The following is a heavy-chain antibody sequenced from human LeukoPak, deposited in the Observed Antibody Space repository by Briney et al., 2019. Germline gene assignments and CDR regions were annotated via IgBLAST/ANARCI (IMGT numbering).Heavy chain of an antibody. V-gene: IGHV1-18*01. D-gene: IGHD6-13*01. J-gene: IGHJ4*02. CDR2: ISGYNDNT. CDR1: GYTFSTYG. CDR3: ARVWIAAPVESSHDY. Sequence: ASVKVSCKTSGYTFSTYGINWVRQAPGQGLEWMGWISGYNDNTNYAQKLQGRVTMTTDTSTSTAYMELRSLRSDDTAVYYCARVWIAAPVESSHDYWGQGTLVTVSS.